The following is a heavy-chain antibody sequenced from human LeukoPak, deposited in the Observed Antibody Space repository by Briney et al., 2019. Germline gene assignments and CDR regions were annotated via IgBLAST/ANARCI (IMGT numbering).Heavy chain of an antibody. V-gene: IGHV4-61*02. J-gene: IGHJ4*02. Sequence: SQTLSLTCTVSGGSISSGSYYWSWIRQPAGKGLEWIGRIYTSGSTNYNPSLKSRVTISVDTSKNQFSLKLSSVTAADTAVYYCARDNRALDYWGQGTLVTVSS. CDR1: GGSISSGSYY. CDR2: IYTSGST. CDR3: ARDNRALDY.